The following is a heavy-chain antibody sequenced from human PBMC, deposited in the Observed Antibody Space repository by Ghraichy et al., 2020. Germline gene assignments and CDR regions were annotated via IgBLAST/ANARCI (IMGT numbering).Heavy chain of an antibody. Sequence: ASVKVSCKASGYTFTSYGISWVRQAPGQGLEWMGWISAYNGNTNYAQKLQGRVTMTTDTSTSTAYMELRSLRSDDTAVYYCARDPPSSGYYHVRGRWFDPWGQGTLVTVSS. CDR1: GYTFTSYG. J-gene: IGHJ5*02. CDR2: ISAYNGNT. V-gene: IGHV1-18*01. D-gene: IGHD3-22*01. CDR3: ARDPPSSGYYHVRGRWFDP.